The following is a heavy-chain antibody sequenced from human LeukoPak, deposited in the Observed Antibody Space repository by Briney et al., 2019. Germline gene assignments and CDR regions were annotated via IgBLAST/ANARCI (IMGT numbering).Heavy chain of an antibody. Sequence: GGSLRLSCAASGFTFSDFEMNWVRQAPGKGLEWISYISSDGGTELYADSVRGRFTISRDNAKNSLYLQMNSPTAEDAAVYYCATLGHPFDYWGQGRLVTVSS. CDR3: ATLGHPFDY. CDR2: ISSDGGTE. CDR1: GFTFSDFE. J-gene: IGHJ4*02. V-gene: IGHV3-48*03.